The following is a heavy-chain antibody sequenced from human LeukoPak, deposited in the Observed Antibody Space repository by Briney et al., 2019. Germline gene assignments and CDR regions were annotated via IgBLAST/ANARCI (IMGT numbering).Heavy chain of an antibody. D-gene: IGHD2-15*01. CDR1: GFTFSSYG. J-gene: IGHJ4*02. Sequence: GGSLRLSCAASGFTFSSYGMHWVRQAPGKGLVWWAYIRYDGSNKYYADSVKGRFTISRDNSKNTLYLQMNSLRVEDTAVYYCAKDAPYCSGGSCYSVFDYWGQGTLVTVSS. V-gene: IGHV3-30*02. CDR3: AKDAPYCSGGSCYSVFDY. CDR2: IRYDGSNK.